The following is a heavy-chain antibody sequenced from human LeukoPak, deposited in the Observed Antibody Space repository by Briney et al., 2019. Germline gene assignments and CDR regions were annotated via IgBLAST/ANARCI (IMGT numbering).Heavy chain of an antibody. V-gene: IGHV4-59*01. CDR2: IYYSGST. CDR1: GGSISSYY. D-gene: IGHD6-13*01. Sequence: SSETLSLTCTVSGGSISSYYWSWIRQPPGKGLEWIGYIYYSGSTNYNPSLKSRVTISVDTSKNQSSLKLSSVAAADTAVYYCAREGIAAAGTDDAFDIWGQGTMVTVSS. CDR3: AREGIAAAGTDDAFDI. J-gene: IGHJ3*02.